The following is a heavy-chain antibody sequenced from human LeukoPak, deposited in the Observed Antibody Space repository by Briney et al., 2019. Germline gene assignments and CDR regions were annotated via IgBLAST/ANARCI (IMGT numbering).Heavy chain of an antibody. CDR2: ISWDGGST. CDR1: GFTLDDYA. Sequence: PGGSLRLSCAASGFTLDDYAMHWVRQAPGKGLEGVSLISWDGGSTYYADSVKGRFTISRDNSKNSLYLQMNSLRAEDTALYYCAKDISLAGELHFDYWGQGTLVTVSS. J-gene: IGHJ4*02. D-gene: IGHD7-27*01. V-gene: IGHV3-43D*04. CDR3: AKDISLAGELHFDY.